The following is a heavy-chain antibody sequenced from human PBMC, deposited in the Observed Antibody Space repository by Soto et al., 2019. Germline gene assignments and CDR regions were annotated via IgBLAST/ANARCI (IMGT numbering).Heavy chain of an antibody. Sequence: SVKVSCKASGYTFTGHYMQWVRQAPGQGLEWMGGIIPFYDKANYAQNFLGRVTITADTSTTTAYMEPSSLRSEDTAVYFCARGYRELYFYAMDVWGQGTPVTVSS. V-gene: IGHV1-69*06. J-gene: IGHJ6*02. D-gene: IGHD3-10*01. CDR2: IIPFYDKA. CDR3: ARGYRELYFYAMDV. CDR1: GYTFTGHY.